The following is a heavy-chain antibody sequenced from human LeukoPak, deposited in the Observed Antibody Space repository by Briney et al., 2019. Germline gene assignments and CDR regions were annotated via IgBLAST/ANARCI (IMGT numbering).Heavy chain of an antibody. CDR2: ISAYNGNT. V-gene: IGHV1-18*01. D-gene: IGHD4-17*01. CDR1: GYTFTSYG. J-gene: IGHJ4*02. CDR3: AGEGTTVTTPDY. Sequence: ASVKVSCKASGYTFTSYGISWVRQAPGQGLEWMGWISAYNGNTNYAQKLQGRVTMTTDTSTSTAYMELRSLRSEDTAVYYCAGEGTTVTTPDYWGQGTLVTVSS.